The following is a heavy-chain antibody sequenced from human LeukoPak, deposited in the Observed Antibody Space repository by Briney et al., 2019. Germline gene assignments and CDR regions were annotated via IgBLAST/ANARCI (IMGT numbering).Heavy chain of an antibody. V-gene: IGHV4-31*03. CDR3: ARRIAARQKPFDY. CDR1: GGSISSGGYY. Sequence: SQALSLTCTVSGGSISSGGYYWSWIRQHPGKGLEWIGYIYYSGSTYYNPSLKSRVTISVDTSKNQFSLKLSSVTAADTAVYYCARRIAARQKPFDYWGQGTLVTVSS. CDR2: IYYSGST. J-gene: IGHJ4*02. D-gene: IGHD6-6*01.